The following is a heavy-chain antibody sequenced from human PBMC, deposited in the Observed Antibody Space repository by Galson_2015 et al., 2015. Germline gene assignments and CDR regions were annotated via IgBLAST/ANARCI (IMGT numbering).Heavy chain of an antibody. J-gene: IGHJ3*02. CDR1: GFTVSNAW. CDR3: TTGMVGATNDAFDI. CDR2: IKSKTDGGTT. Sequence: SLRLSCAASGFTVSNAWMNWVRQALGKGLEWVGRIKSKTDGGTTDYAAPVKGGFTISGDDSKNTLYLQMNSLKTEDTAVYYCTTGMVGATNDAFDIWGQGTMVTVSS. V-gene: IGHV3-15*01. D-gene: IGHD1-26*01.